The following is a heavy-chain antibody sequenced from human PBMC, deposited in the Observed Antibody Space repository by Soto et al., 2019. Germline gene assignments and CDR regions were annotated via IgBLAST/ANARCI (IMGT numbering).Heavy chain of an antibody. J-gene: IGHJ3*02. Sequence: QVQLVESGGGVVQPGRSLRLSCAASGFTFSSYAMHWVRQAPGKGLEWVAVISYDGSNKYYADSVKGRFTISRDNSRNALYLQMNSLIAEDTAVYYWARGELTSGLYSSGWSIGAFDIWGQGTMVTVSS. V-gene: IGHV3-30-3*01. CDR3: ARGELTSGLYSSGWSIGAFDI. D-gene: IGHD6-19*01. CDR2: ISYDGSNK. CDR1: GFTFSSYA.